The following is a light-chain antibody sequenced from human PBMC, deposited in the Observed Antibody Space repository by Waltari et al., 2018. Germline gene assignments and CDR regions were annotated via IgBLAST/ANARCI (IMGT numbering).Light chain of an antibody. V-gene: IGKV2-30*02. CDR1: QSLVHTNGNTY. CDR2: EVS. CDR3: MQGTYWPRT. Sequence: DVVMTQSPLSLPVTLGQPASISCRSTQSLVHTNGNTYLNWFQQRPGQSPRRLIYEVSTRDSGVPDRFSGSGSGTDFTLKISRVEAEDVGVYYCMQGTYWPRTFGQGTNVEI. J-gene: IGKJ1*01.